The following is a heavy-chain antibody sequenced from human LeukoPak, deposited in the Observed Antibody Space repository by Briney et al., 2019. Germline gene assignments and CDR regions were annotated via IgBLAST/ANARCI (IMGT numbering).Heavy chain of an antibody. J-gene: IGHJ1*01. CDR1: GYPFSDYY. V-gene: IGHV1-2*02. D-gene: IGHD6-19*01. Sequence: GASVKVSFKASGYPFSDYYLHWGRPAPGQGLEWMGWIHPNSGGANYAQKFQGRVTMTRDTSISTAYMELTSLRSDDTAVYYCARLATVPGWGQGTLVIVSS. CDR3: ARLATVPG. CDR2: IHPNSGGA.